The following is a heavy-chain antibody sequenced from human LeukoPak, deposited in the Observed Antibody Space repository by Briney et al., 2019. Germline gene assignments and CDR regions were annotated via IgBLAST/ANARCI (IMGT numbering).Heavy chain of an antibody. CDR2: IWYDGSNK. CDR1: GFTFSSYG. Sequence: GGSLRLSCAASGFTFSSYGMHWVRQAPGKGLEWVAVIWYDGSNKYYADSVKGRFTISRDNSKNTLYLQMNSLRAEDTAVYYCARGAGYSSSRFDYWGQGTLVTVSS. V-gene: IGHV3-33*01. CDR3: ARGAGYSSSRFDY. D-gene: IGHD6-13*01. J-gene: IGHJ4*02.